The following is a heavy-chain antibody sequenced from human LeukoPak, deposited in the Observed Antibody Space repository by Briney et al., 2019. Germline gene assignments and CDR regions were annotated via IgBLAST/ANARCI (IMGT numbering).Heavy chain of an antibody. D-gene: IGHD3-3*01. CDR3: ARGDFGVVTHFDY. CDR1: GFTISSNW. CDR2: IKQDGGEE. V-gene: IGHV3-7*01. Sequence: GGSLRLSCTASGFTISSNWMSWDRQAPGRWLEWVANIKQDGGEEYYVDSVKGRLTISRDNAKNSLYLQMNSLRAEDTAIYYCARGDFGVVTHFDYWGQGTLVTVSS. J-gene: IGHJ4*02.